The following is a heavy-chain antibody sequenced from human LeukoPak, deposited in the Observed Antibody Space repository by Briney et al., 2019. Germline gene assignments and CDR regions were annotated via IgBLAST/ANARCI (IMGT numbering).Heavy chain of an antibody. D-gene: IGHD3-10*01. V-gene: IGHV3-23*01. CDR3: ASSYGSGSPVRDLS. CDR1: GFSVSDAY. CDR2: ISGSGGST. J-gene: IGHJ5*02. Sequence: GGSLRLSCAASGFSVSDAYMSWVRQAPGKGLEWVSAISGSGGSTYYADSVKGRFTISRDNSKNTLYLQMNSLRAEDTAVYYCASSYGSGSPVRDLSWGQGTLVTVSS.